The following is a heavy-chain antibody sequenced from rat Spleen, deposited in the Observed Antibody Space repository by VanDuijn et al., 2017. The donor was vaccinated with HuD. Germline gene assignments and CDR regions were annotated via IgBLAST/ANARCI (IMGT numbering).Heavy chain of an antibody. CDR3: ATYGGFIDY. CDR1: GFTFSNYY. Sequence: EVQLVESGGGLVQPGRSLKLSCAVSGFTFSNYYMAWVRQAPTKGLEWVAYISTGGGGTYYRDSVKGRFTISRDNAQSTLYLQMDSLRSEDTATYYCATYGGFIDYWGQGVVVSVSS. J-gene: IGHJ2*01. CDR2: ISTGGGGT. D-gene: IGHD1-11*01. V-gene: IGHV5-27*01.